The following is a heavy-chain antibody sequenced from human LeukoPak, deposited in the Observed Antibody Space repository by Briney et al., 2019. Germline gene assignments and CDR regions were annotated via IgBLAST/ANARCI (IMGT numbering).Heavy chain of an antibody. J-gene: IGHJ4*02. CDR1: GFTFSDYY. D-gene: IGHD2-21*01. CDR2: ISSSGSTI. CDR3: ASLIPYCGGDCYDY. V-gene: IGHV3-11*01. Sequence: GGTLRLSCAASGFTFSDYYMSWIRQAPGKGLEWVSYISSSGSTIYYADSVKGRFTISRDNAKNSLYLQMNSLRAEDTAVYYCASLIPYCGGDCYDYWGQGTLVTVSS.